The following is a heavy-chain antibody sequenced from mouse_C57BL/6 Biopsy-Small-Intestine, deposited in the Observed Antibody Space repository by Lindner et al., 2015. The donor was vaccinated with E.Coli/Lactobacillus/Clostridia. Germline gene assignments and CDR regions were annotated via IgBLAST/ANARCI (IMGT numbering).Heavy chain of an antibody. CDR1: GFTFSDYG. D-gene: IGHD2-12*01. CDR2: ISSGNTTI. V-gene: IGHV5-17*01. CDR3: SRPDYSRNVGFAY. J-gene: IGHJ3*01. Sequence: VQLQESGGGLVKPGGSRKLSCAASGFTFSDYGMHWVRQAPEKGLEWIAYISSGNTTIYYADTVKGRFTISRDDAKNTLFLQMTSLRSEDTAMYFCSRPDYSRNVGFAYWGQGTLVTVSA.